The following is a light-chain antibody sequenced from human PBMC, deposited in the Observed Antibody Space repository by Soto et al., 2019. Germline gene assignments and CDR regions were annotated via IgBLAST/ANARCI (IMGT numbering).Light chain of an antibody. V-gene: IGKV3-20*01. CDR1: QSVSRTY. Sequence: EIVLTQSPGTLSLSPGERATLACRASQSVSRTYLAWYQQKPGQAPRLLIYGASSRATGIPDRFSGSGSGTDFTLTISRLEPEDFAVYYCQQYHNSPQTFGQGTKVDNK. J-gene: IGKJ1*01. CDR3: QQYHNSPQT. CDR2: GAS.